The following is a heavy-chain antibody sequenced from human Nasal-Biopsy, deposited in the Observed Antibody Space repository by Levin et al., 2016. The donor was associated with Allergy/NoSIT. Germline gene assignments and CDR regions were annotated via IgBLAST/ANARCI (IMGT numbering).Heavy chain of an antibody. CDR3: ARDRPVAAADY. CDR2: ISYDGSNE. J-gene: IGHJ4*02. CDR1: GSTFSRYA. D-gene: IGHD6-25*01. Sequence: LSLTCADSGSTFSRYAMHWVRQAPGRGLEWVAVISYDGSNEYYADSVKGRFTISRDNAKDSLYLQMNSLRDEDTAVYYCARDRPVAAADYWGLGTLVTVSS. V-gene: IGHV3-30*03.